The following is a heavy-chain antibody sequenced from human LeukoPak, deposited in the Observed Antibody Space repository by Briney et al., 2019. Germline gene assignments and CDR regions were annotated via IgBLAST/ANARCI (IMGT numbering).Heavy chain of an antibody. CDR1: GGTFSSYA. Sequence: SVKVSCKASGGTFSSYAISWARQAPGQGLEWMGGIIPIFGTANYAQKFQGRVTITADKSTSTAYMELSSLRSEDTAVYYCASPGSGYYYGFDYWGQGTLVTVSS. J-gene: IGHJ4*02. CDR3: ASPGSGYYYGFDY. CDR2: IIPIFGTA. D-gene: IGHD3-22*01. V-gene: IGHV1-69*06.